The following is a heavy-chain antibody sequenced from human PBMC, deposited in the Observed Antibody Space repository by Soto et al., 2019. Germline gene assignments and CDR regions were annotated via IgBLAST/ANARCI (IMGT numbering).Heavy chain of an antibody. D-gene: IGHD3-16*01. CDR2: INAGNGNT. CDR1: GYTFTSYA. CDR3: ARVVYDYVWGSPSGNYFDY. V-gene: IGHV1-3*01. J-gene: IGHJ4*02. Sequence: QVQLVQSGAEVKKPGASVKVSCKASGYTFTSYAMHWVRQAPGQRLEWMGWINAGNGNTKYSQKFQGRVTITRDTSASTAYMELSSLRSEDTAVYYCARVVYDYVWGSPSGNYFDYWGQGTLVTVSS.